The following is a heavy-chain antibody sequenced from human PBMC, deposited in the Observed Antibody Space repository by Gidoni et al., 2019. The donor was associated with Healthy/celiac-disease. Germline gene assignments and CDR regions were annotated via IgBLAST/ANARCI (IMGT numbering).Heavy chain of an antibody. D-gene: IGHD6-6*01. J-gene: IGHJ3*02. Sequence: EVQLLESGGGLVQPGGSLRLSCAASGFTFSSYAMSWVRQAPGKGLEWVSAISGSGGSTYYAGSGKGPFTISRDHSKNTLYLPMNSLRAEDTAVYYCAKGARQLATDDAFDILGQGTMVTVSS. CDR2: ISGSGGST. V-gene: IGHV3-23*01. CDR3: AKGARQLATDDAFDI. CDR1: GFTFSSYA.